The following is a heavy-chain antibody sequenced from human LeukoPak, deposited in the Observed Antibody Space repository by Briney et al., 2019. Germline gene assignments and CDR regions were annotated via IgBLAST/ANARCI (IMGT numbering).Heavy chain of an antibody. CDR1: GFSFSSYG. CDR2: ISGSGGST. V-gene: IGHV3-23*01. Sequence: PGGSLRLSCAAPGFSFSSYGMSWVRQAPGKGLEWVSAISGSGGSTYYADSVKGRFTISRDNSKNTLYLQMNSLRAGDTAVYYCAKDHGTMIVVATTGAFDIWGQGTMVTVSS. D-gene: IGHD3-22*01. CDR3: AKDHGTMIVVATTGAFDI. J-gene: IGHJ3*02.